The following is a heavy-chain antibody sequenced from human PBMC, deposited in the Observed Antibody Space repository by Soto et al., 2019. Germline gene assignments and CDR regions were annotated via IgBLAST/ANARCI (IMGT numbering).Heavy chain of an antibody. CDR2: MNPNSGNT. CDR1: GYTFTSYD. CDR3: ARGSATIFGVVKDY. J-gene: IGHJ4*02. V-gene: IGHV1-8*01. D-gene: IGHD3-3*01. Sequence: ASVKVSCKASGYTFTSYDINWVRQATGQGLEWMGWMNPNSGNTGYAQKFQGRVTMTRITSISTAYMELSSLRSEDTAVYYWARGSATIFGVVKDYWGPGTLVTVSS.